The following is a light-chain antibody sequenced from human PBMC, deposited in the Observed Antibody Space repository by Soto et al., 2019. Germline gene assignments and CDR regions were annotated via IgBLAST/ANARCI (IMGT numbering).Light chain of an antibody. CDR1: SSDVGAYNY. CDR3: SSYSGSDVWV. V-gene: IGLV2-8*01. Sequence: QSALTQPPSASGSPGQSVAISCTGTSSDVGAYNYVSWYQHHPGEAPRLIIYEVSERPSGVTHRFSGSKSGNTASLTGSGLQAEDEADYYCSSYSGSDVWVFGGGTKLTVL. J-gene: IGLJ3*02. CDR2: EVS.